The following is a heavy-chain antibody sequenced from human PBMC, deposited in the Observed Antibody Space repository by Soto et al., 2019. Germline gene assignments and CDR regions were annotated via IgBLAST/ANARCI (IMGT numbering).Heavy chain of an antibody. CDR1: GGSFSGYY. CDR2: INHSGST. Sequence: SETLSLTCAVYGGSFSGYYWSWIRQPPGKGLEWIGEINHSGSTNYNPSLKSRVTISVDTSKNQFSLKLSSVTAADTAVYYCARGMKQQPYDYWGQGTLVTVSS. CDR3: ARGMKQQPYDY. V-gene: IGHV4-34*01. J-gene: IGHJ4*02. D-gene: IGHD6-13*01.